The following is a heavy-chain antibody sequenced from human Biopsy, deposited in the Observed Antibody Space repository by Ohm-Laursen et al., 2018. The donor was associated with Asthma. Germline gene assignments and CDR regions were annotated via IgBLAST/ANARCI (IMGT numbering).Heavy chain of an antibody. CDR3: ARHWNWGSFFDY. J-gene: IGHJ4*02. CDR2: IPYTGNT. CDR1: GGSMSSSSYS. Sequence: TLSLTCTGSGGSMSSSSYSWGWIRQPPGKGLEWIGSIPYTGNTDIRSPRSRVTFSGDPSKNNFSLKLTSVTAADTAVFCCARHWNWGSFFDYWGQGMLVTVSS. D-gene: IGHD7-27*01. V-gene: IGHV4-39*01.